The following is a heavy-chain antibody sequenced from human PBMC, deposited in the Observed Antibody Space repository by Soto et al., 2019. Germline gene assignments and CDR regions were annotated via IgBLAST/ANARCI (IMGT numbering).Heavy chain of an antibody. CDR3: ARDRQRYNYSFDY. J-gene: IGHJ4*02. Sequence: SETLSLTCTVSGGSISSYYWSWIRQPPGKGLEWIGYIYYSGSTNYHPSLKSRVTISVDTSKNQFSLKLSSVTAADTAVYYCARDRQRYNYSFDYWGQGTLVTVSS. CDR2: IYYSGST. D-gene: IGHD5-18*01. V-gene: IGHV4-59*01. CDR1: GGSISSYY.